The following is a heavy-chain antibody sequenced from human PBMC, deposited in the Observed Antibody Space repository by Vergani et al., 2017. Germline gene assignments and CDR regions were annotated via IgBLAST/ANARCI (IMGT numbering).Heavy chain of an antibody. D-gene: IGHD3-10*01. V-gene: IGHV4-38-2*01. J-gene: IGHJ4*02. Sequence: QVQLQESGPGLVKPSETLSLTCAVSGYSISSGYYWGWIRQPPGKGLEWIGEINHSGSTNYNPSLKSRVTISVDTSKNQFSLKLSSVTAADTAVYYCARGKRITMVRDPLETIDYWGQGTLVTVSS. CDR2: INHSGST. CDR1: GYSISSGYY. CDR3: ARGKRITMVRDPLETIDY.